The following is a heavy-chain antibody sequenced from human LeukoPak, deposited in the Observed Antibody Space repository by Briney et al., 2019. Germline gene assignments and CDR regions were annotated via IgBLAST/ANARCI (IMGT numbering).Heavy chain of an antibody. CDR1: GFTFSSYG. CDR2: LYSGDTT. J-gene: IGHJ2*01. V-gene: IGHV3-NL1*01. CDR3: AIDTNGDWYFDL. Sequence: GGSLRLSCAASGFTFSSYGMHWVRQAPGKGLECVSALYSGDTTYHADSVKGRFTISRDTSKRTLFLQMNSLRAEDTAIYYCAIDTNGDWYFDLWGRGTLVSVSS. D-gene: IGHD1-1*01.